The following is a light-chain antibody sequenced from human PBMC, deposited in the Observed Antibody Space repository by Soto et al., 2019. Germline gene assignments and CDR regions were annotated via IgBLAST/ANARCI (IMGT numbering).Light chain of an antibody. J-gene: IGKJ1*01. CDR2: SAS. V-gene: IGKV3-15*01. CDR1: QSVTDD. Sequence: EIVMTQSPATLSVSPGESATLSCRASQSVTDDLAWYQQKPGQAPRLVIYSASTRAAGIPARFSGSGSGTEFTLTISSLQSEDFAVYYCQQYNNWPRRTFGQGTKVDIK. CDR3: QQYNNWPRRT.